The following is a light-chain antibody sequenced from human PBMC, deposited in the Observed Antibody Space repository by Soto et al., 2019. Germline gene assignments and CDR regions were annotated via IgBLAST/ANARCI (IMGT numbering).Light chain of an antibody. CDR1: QSVGSN. CDR2: GAS. V-gene: IGKV3-15*01. Sequence: EIVMTQSPATLSVSPGDRAALSCRASQSVGSNLAWYQQKPGQAPRLLIYGASTRATGIPARFSDSGSGTEFTLTISSLRSEDFAIYFCQQYNNWPPDRTFGQGTKVEIK. J-gene: IGKJ1*01. CDR3: QQYNNWPPDRT.